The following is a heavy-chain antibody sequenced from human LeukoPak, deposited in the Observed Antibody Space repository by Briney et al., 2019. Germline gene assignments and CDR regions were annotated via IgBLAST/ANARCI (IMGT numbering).Heavy chain of an antibody. J-gene: IGHJ5*02. V-gene: IGHV4-39*07. CDR2: IYYSGST. CDR1: GGSISSSSYY. CDR3: ARDGGNWFDP. Sequence: KPSETLSLTCTVSGGSISSSSYYWGWIRQPPGKGLEWIGSIYYSGSTYYNPSLKSRVTISVDTSKNQFSLKPSSVTAADTAVYYCARDGGNWFDPWGQGTLVTVSA.